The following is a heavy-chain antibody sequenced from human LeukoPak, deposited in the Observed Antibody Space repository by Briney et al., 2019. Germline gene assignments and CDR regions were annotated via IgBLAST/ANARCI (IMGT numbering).Heavy chain of an antibody. V-gene: IGHV2-5*02. J-gene: IGHJ1*01. CDR1: GFSLSTSAVG. CDR2: IFWDTDT. D-gene: IGHD2-15*01. CDR3: AHAFPCRGGSCSEFFQH. Sequence: ESGPTLVNPTQTLTLTCTFSGFSLSTSAVGVGWIRQPPGKALEWLALIFWDTDTRYSPSLKNRLTITKGTSKNQVVLTLTNVDPVDTATYYCAHAFPCRGGSCSEFFQHWGQGTLVTVSS.